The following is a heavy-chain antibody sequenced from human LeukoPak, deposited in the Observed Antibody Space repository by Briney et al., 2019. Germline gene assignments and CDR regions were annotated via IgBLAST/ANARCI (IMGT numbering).Heavy chain of an antibody. Sequence: PGGSLRLSCAASGFTFSSYAMSWVRQAPGKGLEWVSAISGSGGSTYYADSVKGRFTISRDNSKTTLYLQMNSLRAEDTAVYYCARNNYYESSTYSPLDYWGLGNLVTVSS. J-gene: IGHJ4*02. CDR2: ISGSGGST. CDR3: ARNNYYESSTYSPLDY. CDR1: GFTFSSYA. V-gene: IGHV3-23*01. D-gene: IGHD3-22*01.